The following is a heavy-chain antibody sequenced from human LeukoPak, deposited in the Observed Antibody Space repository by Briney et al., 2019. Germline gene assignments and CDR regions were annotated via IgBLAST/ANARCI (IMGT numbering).Heavy chain of an antibody. Sequence: SETLSLTCTVSGGSISSGSYYWSWIRQPAGKGLEWIGRISTSGSTNYNPSLKSRVTISVDTSKNQFSLKLSSVTAADTAVYYCARNTYGSSPSYFDYWGQGTLVTVSS. CDR2: ISTSGST. V-gene: IGHV4-61*02. CDR1: GGSISSGSYY. J-gene: IGHJ4*02. CDR3: ARNTYGSSPSYFDY. D-gene: IGHD3-10*01.